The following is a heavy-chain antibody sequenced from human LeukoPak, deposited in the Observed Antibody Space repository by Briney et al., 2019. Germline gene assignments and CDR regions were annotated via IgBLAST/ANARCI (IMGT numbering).Heavy chain of an antibody. CDR3: ARDDILTGYYGNFDF. D-gene: IGHD3-9*01. CDR2: IHYSGST. Sequence: PSETLSLSCTVLGGSIGSYYWTWIRQPPGKGLQLXAYIHYSGSTSSNPSLKGRVTVSVDTSYNQFSLKLTSVTAADTAVYYCARDDILTGYYGNFDFWGQGTLVTVSS. V-gene: IGHV4-59*01. CDR1: GGSIGSYY. J-gene: IGHJ4*02.